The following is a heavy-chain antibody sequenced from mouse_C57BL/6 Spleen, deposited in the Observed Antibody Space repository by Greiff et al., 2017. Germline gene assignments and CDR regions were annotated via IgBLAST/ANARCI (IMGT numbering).Heavy chain of an antibody. V-gene: IGHV1-54*01. CDR3: ARSGSSPYYYAMDY. J-gene: IGHJ4*01. CDR1: GYAFTNYL. CDR2: INPGSGGT. D-gene: IGHD1-1*01. Sequence: QVHVKQSGAELVRPGTSVKVSCKASGYAFTNYLIEWVKQRPGQGLEWIGVINPGSGGTNYNEKFKGKATLTADKSSSTAYMQLSSLTSEDSAVYFCARSGSSPYYYAMDYWGQGTSVTVSS.